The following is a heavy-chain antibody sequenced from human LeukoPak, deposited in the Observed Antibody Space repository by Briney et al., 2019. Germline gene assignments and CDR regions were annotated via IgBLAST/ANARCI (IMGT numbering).Heavy chain of an antibody. CDR1: GYTFTAYY. J-gene: IGHJ4*02. CDR2: INPNSGAT. Sequence: ASVKVSCQASGYTFTAYYIHWVRQAPGQGLEWMGWINPNSGATNYAQKFQGRVTMTRDTSISTAYMEVSSLRSDDTAVYFCARGVVVITPHFDFWGQGTLVTVSS. D-gene: IGHD3-22*01. CDR3: ARGVVVITPHFDF. V-gene: IGHV1-2*02.